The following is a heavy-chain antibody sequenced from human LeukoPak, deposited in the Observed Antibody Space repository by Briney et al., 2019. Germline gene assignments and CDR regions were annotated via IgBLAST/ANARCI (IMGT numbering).Heavy chain of an antibody. J-gene: IGHJ4*02. Sequence: RPGGSLRLSCAASGFTFSSYSMNWVRQAPGKGLEWVSYISSSSSTIYYADSVKGRFTISKDNAKNSLYLQMNSLRAEDTAVYYCARAGGSTVSHSDYWGQGTLVTVSS. CDR1: GFTFSSYS. CDR2: ISSSSSTI. CDR3: ARAGGSTVSHSDY. V-gene: IGHV3-48*04. D-gene: IGHD4-17*01.